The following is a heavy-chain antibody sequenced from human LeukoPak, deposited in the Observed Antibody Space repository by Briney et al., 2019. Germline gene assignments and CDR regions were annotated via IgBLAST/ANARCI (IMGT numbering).Heavy chain of an antibody. D-gene: IGHD1-7*01. Sequence: GESLKISCKGSGYSFTSYWSGWVRQMPGKGLEWMGIIYPGDSDTRYSPSFQGQVTISADKSISTAYLQWSSLKASDTAMYYCARRDKWNYRAFDIWGQGTMVTVSS. V-gene: IGHV5-51*01. CDR1: GYSFTSYW. CDR3: ARRDKWNYRAFDI. CDR2: IYPGDSDT. J-gene: IGHJ3*02.